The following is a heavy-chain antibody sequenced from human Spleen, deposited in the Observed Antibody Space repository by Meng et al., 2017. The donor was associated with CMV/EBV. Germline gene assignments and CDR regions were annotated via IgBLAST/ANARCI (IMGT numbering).Heavy chain of an antibody. V-gene: IGHV4-30-4*01. CDR3: ARTPHITVFGVVIIRFDP. J-gene: IGHJ5*02. D-gene: IGHD3-3*01. Sequence: SINSGNYYWSWIRQTPGTGLEWLGYISYSGSVYYNPSLQSRITISVDTSRNQFSLNLASVTAADTAVYYCARTPHITVFGVVIIRFDPWGQGTLVTVSS. CDR2: ISYSGSV. CDR1: SINSGNYY.